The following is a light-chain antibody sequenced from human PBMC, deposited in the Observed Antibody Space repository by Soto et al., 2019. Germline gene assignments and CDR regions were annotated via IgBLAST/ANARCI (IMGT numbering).Light chain of an antibody. CDR2: GSC. Sequence: EILMTQSPATLSGSPGDRASVSCMASQSGSNNFAWYQQKPGLAPKLLIYGSCTRAAGIPARFSGSGSGTEFTLTISSLQSEYFAVYYCQQYNNWPETFGQGTKAHIK. CDR1: QSGSNN. CDR3: QQYNNWPET. V-gene: IGKV3-15*01. J-gene: IGKJ1*01.